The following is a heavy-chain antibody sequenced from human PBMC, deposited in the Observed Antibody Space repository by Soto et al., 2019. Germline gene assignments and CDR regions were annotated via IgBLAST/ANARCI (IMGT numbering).Heavy chain of an antibody. V-gene: IGHV4-34*01. CDR2: ITFRGVT. CDR3: ARKLEASVRHVEWFSYKWLDP. CDR1: GDSLSGYA. Sequence: SETLSLTCDVHGDSLSGYAWSWIRQPPGKGLEWIGEITFRGVTNYHPSLKSRVSMSVDTSKNRISLNVSSVTAADTALYFCARKLEASVRHVEWFSYKWLDPWGPGTLVTVYS. J-gene: IGHJ5*02. D-gene: IGHD3-9*01.